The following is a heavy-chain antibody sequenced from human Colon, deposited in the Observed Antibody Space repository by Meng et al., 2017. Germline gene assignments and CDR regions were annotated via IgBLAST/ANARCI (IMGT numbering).Heavy chain of an antibody. J-gene: IGHJ4*02. Sequence: QVHVQKWGAGLLKPSETLSLTCAVYGGSFSGYYWNWIRQAPGKGLEWIGEINHGRSTNYNPSLKNRITMSVDTSRNQFSLNLTSVTAADTAVYYCGSDPTRVTLSQLPVSWGRGTLVTVSS. CDR1: GGSFSGYY. CDR2: INHGRST. CDR3: GSDPTRVTLSQLPVS. V-gene: IGHV4-34*02. D-gene: IGHD2-21*02.